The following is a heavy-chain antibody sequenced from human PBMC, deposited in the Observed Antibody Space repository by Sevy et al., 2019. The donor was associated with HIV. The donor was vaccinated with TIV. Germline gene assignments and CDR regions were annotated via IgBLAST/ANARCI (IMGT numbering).Heavy chain of an antibody. J-gene: IGHJ4*02. D-gene: IGHD6-19*01. CDR2: IRYDGSNK. CDR3: AKDRVGKEQWPTFFDY. CDR1: GFTFSSYG. Sequence: GGSLRLSCAASGFTFSSYGMHWVRQAPGKGLEWVAFIRYDGSNKYYADSMKGRFTIHRDNSKNTLYLQMNSLRAEDTAVYYCAKDRVGKEQWPTFFDYWGQGTLVTVSS. V-gene: IGHV3-30*02.